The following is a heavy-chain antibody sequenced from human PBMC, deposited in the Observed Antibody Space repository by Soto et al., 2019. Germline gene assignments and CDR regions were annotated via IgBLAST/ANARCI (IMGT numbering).Heavy chain of an antibody. CDR1: GGSISSGGYS. CDR3: ARAIGWFGELLGGYYFDY. V-gene: IGHV4-30-2*01. D-gene: IGHD3-10*01. J-gene: IGHJ4*02. CDR2: IYHSGST. Sequence: QLQLQESGSGLVKPSQTLSLTCAVSGGSISSGGYSWSWIRQPPGKGLEGIGYIYHSGSTYYNPSLKSRVTISVDRSKNQFSLKLSSVTAADTAVYYCARAIGWFGELLGGYYFDYWGQGTLVTVSS.